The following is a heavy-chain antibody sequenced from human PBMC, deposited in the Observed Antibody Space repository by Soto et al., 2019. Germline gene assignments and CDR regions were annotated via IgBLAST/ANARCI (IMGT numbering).Heavy chain of an antibody. CDR2: IIPIFGTA. V-gene: IGHV1-69*13. CDR1: GYSFSSYA. Sequence: VASVKVSCKASGYSFSSYAISWVRQAPGQGLEWMGGIIPIFGTANYAQKFQGRVTITADESTSTAYMELSSLRSEDTAVYYCARVLQRITILWGLWTFDPWGQGTLVTVSS. CDR3: ARVLQRITILWGLWTFDP. D-gene: IGHD3-10*01. J-gene: IGHJ5*02.